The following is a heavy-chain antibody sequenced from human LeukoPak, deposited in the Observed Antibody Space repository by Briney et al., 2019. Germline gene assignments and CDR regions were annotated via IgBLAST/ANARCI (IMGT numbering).Heavy chain of an antibody. CDR2: IKQDGSEK. V-gene: IGHV3-7*01. CDR1: GFTLSTFW. D-gene: IGHD2-15*01. Sequence: PGGSLRLSCAASGFTLSTFWMTWVRQAPGKGLEWVANIKQDGSEKYYVDSAKGRFTVSRDNSKNTLYLQMNSLRAEDTAVYYCAKDLVGDPDYWGQGTLVTVSS. J-gene: IGHJ4*02. CDR3: AKDLVGDPDY.